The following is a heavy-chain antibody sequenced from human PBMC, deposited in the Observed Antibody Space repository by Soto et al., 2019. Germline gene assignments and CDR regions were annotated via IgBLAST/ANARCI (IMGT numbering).Heavy chain of an antibody. CDR1: GGTFSSYA. Sequence: GASVKVSCKASGGTFSSYAISWVRQAPGQGLDWMGGIIPIFGTANYAQKFQGRVTITADESTSTAYMELSSLRSEDTAVYYYARDVGRDYDILTGSQGFDPWGQGTLVTVSS. CDR2: IIPIFGTA. D-gene: IGHD3-9*01. J-gene: IGHJ5*02. CDR3: ARDVGRDYDILTGSQGFDP. V-gene: IGHV1-69*13.